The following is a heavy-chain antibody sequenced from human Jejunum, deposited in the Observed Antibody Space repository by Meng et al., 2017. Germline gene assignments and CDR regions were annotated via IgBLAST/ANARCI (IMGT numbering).Heavy chain of an antibody. V-gene: IGHV1-2*06. CDR3: TRVKVTSEVVFSEKFDY. CDR2: INLKSGVA. CDR1: GYNISDYH. D-gene: IGHD2-21*01. J-gene: IGHJ4*02. Sequence: QGQLVQAGAEAKNLVASVNVSCKASGYNISDYHMHWVRQAPGHGLEWLGRINLKSGVADIAQKFQGRVTMTRARYMSAAYMELTGLTSDASAVYFCTRVKVTSEVVFSEKFDYWGQGTLVTVSS.